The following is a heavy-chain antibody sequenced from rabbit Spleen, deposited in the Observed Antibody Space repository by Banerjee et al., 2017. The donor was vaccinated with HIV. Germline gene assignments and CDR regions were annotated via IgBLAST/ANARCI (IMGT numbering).Heavy chain of an antibody. CDR3: AKDAGTSFSTYGMDL. CDR2: LDIGSRDFT. Sequence: QEQLVESGGGLVQPEGSLTLTCTASGFDFINYYFMCWVRQAPGKGLEWIACLDIGSRDFTYYASWAKGRFTISKSSSTTVTLQMTSLTVADTATYFCAKDAGTSFSTYGMDLWGPGTLVTVS. CDR1: GFDFINYYF. V-gene: IGHV1S45*01. D-gene: IGHD8-1*01. J-gene: IGHJ6*01.